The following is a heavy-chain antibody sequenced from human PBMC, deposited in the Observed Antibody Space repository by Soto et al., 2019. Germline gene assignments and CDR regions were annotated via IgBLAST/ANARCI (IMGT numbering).Heavy chain of an antibody. J-gene: IGHJ4*02. D-gene: IGHD3-10*01. V-gene: IGHV4-31*03. Sequence: QVQLQESGPGLVKPSQTLSLTCTVSGGSISSGGYYWSWIRQHPGKGLEWIGYIYYSGSTYYNPSLQSRVTISXXTXKXXFSLKLSSVTAADTAVYYCARVASMVRGVRYYFDYWGQGTLVTVSS. CDR2: IYYSGST. CDR1: GGSISSGGYY. CDR3: ARVASMVRGVRYYFDY.